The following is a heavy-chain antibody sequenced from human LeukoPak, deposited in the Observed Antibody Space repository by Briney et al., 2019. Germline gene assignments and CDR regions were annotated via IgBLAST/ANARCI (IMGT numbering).Heavy chain of an antibody. CDR2: ISWNSGHK. V-gene: IGHV3-9*01. CDR1: GFTFDDYA. Sequence: GGSLRLSCAASGFTFDDYAMHWVRQAPGKGLEWVSGISWNSGHKGYADSVKGRFTISRDNAKNSLSLRMNSLRAEDTALYYCAKDRRPTVSGGYFDLWGRGTLVIVSS. D-gene: IGHD3-10*01. CDR3: AKDRRPTVSGGYFDL. J-gene: IGHJ2*01.